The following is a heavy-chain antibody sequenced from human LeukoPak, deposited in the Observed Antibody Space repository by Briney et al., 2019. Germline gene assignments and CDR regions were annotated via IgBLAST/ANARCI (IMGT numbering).Heavy chain of an antibody. CDR1: GFTFSSYA. J-gene: IGHJ6*02. Sequence: GRSLRLSCAASGFTFSSYAMHWVRQAPGKGLEWVAVISYDGSNKYYADSVKGRFTISRDNSKNTLYLQMNSLRAEDTAVYYCARDHTSSPWDYGDHAGERNPGPHYYGMDVWGQGTTVTVSS. CDR2: ISYDGSNK. CDR3: ARDHTSSPWDYGDHAGERNPGPHYYGMDV. D-gene: IGHD4-17*01. V-gene: IGHV3-30-3*01.